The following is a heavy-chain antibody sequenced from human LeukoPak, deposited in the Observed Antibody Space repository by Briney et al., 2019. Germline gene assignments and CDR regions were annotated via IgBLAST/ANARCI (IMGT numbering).Heavy chain of an antibody. J-gene: IGHJ4*02. CDR1: GGSISSGY. CDR3: XXXXXXXXRYDX. D-gene: IGHD3-16*01. V-gene: IGHV4-59*01. Sequence: PSETLSLTCTVSGGSISSGYCSWSRQPPPKGLERRGDSDYSGSSNYNPALNVPVTITVDTCKNQFPLKLKPVTVSAPAAGYCXXXXXXXXRYDXXXQXTLVTVXS. CDR2: SDYSGSS.